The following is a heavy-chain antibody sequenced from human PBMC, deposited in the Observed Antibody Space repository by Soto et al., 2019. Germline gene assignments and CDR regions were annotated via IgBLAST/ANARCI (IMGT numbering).Heavy chain of an antibody. J-gene: IGHJ6*02. CDR1: GFTFSSYG. V-gene: IGHV3-33*01. Sequence: QVQLVESGGGVVQPGRSLRLSCAASGFTFSSYGMHWVRQAPGKGLEWVAVIWYDGSNKYYADSVKGRFTISRDNSKNTRYLQMNSLSAEDTAVYYCASQELGYCSGGSCSARTYYYYGMDVWGQGTTVTVSS. CDR2: IWYDGSNK. D-gene: IGHD2-15*01. CDR3: ASQELGYCSGGSCSARTYYYYGMDV.